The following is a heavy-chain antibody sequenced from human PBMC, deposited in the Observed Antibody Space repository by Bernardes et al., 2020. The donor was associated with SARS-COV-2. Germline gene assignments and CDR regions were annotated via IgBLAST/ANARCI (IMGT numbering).Heavy chain of an antibody. CDR3: ARGDSSSWPKPSHYFDY. CDR2: IYYSGST. Sequence: SETLSLTCTVSGGSISSYYWSWIRQPPGKGLEWIGYIYYSGSTNYNPSLKSRVTISVDTSKNQFSLKLSSVTAADTAVYYCARGDSSSWPKPSHYFDYWGQGTLVTVSS. CDR1: GGSISSYY. J-gene: IGHJ4*02. D-gene: IGHD6-13*01. V-gene: IGHV4-59*01.